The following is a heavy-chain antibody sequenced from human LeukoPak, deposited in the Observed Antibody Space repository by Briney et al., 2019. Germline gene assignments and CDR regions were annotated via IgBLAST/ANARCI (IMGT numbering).Heavy chain of an antibody. D-gene: IGHD5-18*01. CDR1: GFMFDTYI. CDR2: INSINAV. CDR3: ARVPARGYDY. V-gene: IGHV3-48*01. J-gene: IGHJ4*02. Sequence: GGSLRLSCAASGFMFDTYIMTWVRQAPGKGLEWISYINSINAVYYTDSVQGRFNISRDNAKNSLYLQMNSLRVEDTAMYYCARVPARGYDYWGRGTLVTVSS.